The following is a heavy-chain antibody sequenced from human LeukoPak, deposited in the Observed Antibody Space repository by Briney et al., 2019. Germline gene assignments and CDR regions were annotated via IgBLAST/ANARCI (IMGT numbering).Heavy chain of an antibody. CDR1: GFTFSSYA. D-gene: IGHD4-17*01. CDR2: ISGSGGST. CDR3: ARVPRTVTSLNNWFDP. J-gene: IGHJ5*02. V-gene: IGHV3-23*01. Sequence: GGSLRLSCAASGFTFSSYAMSWVRQAPGKGLEWVSAISGSGGSTYYADSVKGRFTISRDNSKNTLYLQMNSLRAEDTAVYYCARVPRTVTSLNNWFDPWGQGTLVTVSS.